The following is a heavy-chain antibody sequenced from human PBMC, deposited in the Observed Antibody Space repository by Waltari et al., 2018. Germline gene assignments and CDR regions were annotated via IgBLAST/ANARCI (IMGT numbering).Heavy chain of an antibody. D-gene: IGHD4-17*01. Sequence: QVQLVESGGGVVQPGGSLRLSCAASGFTFSSYGMHWVRQAPGKGREWVAFIRYDGSNKYYADSVKGRFTISRDNSKNTLYLQMNSLRAEDTAVYYCAKDLGSDYGDFYFDYWGQGTLVTVSS. CDR1: GFTFSSYG. V-gene: IGHV3-30*02. CDR2: IRYDGSNK. J-gene: IGHJ4*02. CDR3: AKDLGSDYGDFYFDY.